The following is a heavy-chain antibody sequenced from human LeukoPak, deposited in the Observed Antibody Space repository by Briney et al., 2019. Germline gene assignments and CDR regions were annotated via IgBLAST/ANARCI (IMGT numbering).Heavy chain of an antibody. CDR1: GYTFTSYA. D-gene: IGHD3-22*01. V-gene: IGHV1-3*01. CDR2: INAGNGNT. CDR3: ARDQYYYDSSGYYSPFDY. Sequence: GASVKVSCKASGYTFTSYAMHWVRQAPGQRLEWMGWINAGNGNTKYSQKFQGRVTITRDTSASTAYMELSSLRSEDTAVYYCARDQYYYDSSGYYSPFDYWGQGTLVTVSS. J-gene: IGHJ4*02.